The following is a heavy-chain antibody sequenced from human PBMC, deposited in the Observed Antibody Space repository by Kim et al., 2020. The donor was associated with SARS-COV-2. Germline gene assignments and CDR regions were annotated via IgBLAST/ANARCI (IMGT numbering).Heavy chain of an antibody. Sequence: CVTGRFTISSENSKNTLFLQMNSLRAEDTAIYFCAKASSFTIANYFDYWGQGTLVTVSS. J-gene: IGHJ4*02. D-gene: IGHD3-10*01. CDR3: AKASSFTIANYFDY. V-gene: IGHV3-23*01.